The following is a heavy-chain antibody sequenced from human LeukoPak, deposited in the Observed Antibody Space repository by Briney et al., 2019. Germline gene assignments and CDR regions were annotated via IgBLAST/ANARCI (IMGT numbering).Heavy chain of an antibody. J-gene: IGHJ4*02. CDR1: GITFSRYW. V-gene: IGHV3-7*01. CDR2: IKQDGSEK. CDR3: TRRGDLFEY. Sequence: GGSLRLSCVDSGITFSRYWMSWVRQAPGKGLEWVANIKQDGSEKYYMDSVKGRFTISRDNAKNSLYLQMNSLRAEDTAVYFCTRRGDLFEYWGQGTLVTVSS. D-gene: IGHD7-27*01.